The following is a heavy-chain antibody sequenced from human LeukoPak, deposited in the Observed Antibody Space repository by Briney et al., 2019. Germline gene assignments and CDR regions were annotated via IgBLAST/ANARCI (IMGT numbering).Heavy chain of an antibody. CDR1: GFTFSSYA. Sequence: QSGGSLRLSCAASGFTFSSYAMSWVRQAPGKGLEWVSAISGSGGSTYYADSVKGRFTISRDNSKNTLYLQMNSLRAEDTAVYYCAESGGYSSGNPDYWAREPWSPSPQ. CDR3: AESGGYSSGNPDY. V-gene: IGHV3-23*01. J-gene: IGHJ4*02. CDR2: ISGSGGST. D-gene: IGHD6-19*01.